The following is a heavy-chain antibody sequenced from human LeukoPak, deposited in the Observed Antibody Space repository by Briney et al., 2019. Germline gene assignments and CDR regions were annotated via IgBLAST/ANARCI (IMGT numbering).Heavy chain of an antibody. Sequence: GGSLRLSCAASGFTFSSYSMNWVRQAPGKGLEWVSSISSCSSYIYYADSVKGRFTISRDNAKNSLYLQMNSLRAEDTAVYYCARGLQAYYGSGSYSDYWGQGTLVTVSS. D-gene: IGHD3-10*01. J-gene: IGHJ4*02. V-gene: IGHV3-21*01. CDR3: ARGLQAYYGSGSYSDY. CDR1: GFTFSSYS. CDR2: ISSCSSYI.